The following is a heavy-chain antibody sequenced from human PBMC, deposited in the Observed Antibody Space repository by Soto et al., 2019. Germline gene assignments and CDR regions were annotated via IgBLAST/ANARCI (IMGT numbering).Heavy chain of an antibody. CDR2: INAGNGNT. CDR3: ARVSGYYLPGY. J-gene: IGHJ4*02. CDR1: GYTFTNYA. D-gene: IGHD5-12*01. Sequence: QVQLVQSGAEEKKPGASVKVSCKASGYTFTNYAMHWVRQAPGQRLEWMGWINAGNGNTKYSQKFQGRVTITRDTSASTAYMELSSLRSEDTAVYYCARVSGYYLPGYRGQGTLVTVSS. V-gene: IGHV1-3*05.